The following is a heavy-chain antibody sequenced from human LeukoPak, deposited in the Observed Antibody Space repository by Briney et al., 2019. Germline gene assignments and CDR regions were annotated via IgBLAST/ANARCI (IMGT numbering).Heavy chain of an antibody. V-gene: IGHV1-18*01. Sequence: ASVKVSCKASGYTFSSYGISWVRQAPGQGLEWMGWISAYNGNTNYAQKLQGRVTMTRDMSTSTDYMELSSLRSEDTAVYYCARDNSVGDYAWWFDLWGQGTLVTVSS. CDR1: GYTFSSYG. D-gene: IGHD1-26*01. CDR2: ISAYNGNT. CDR3: ARDNSVGDYAWWFDL. J-gene: IGHJ5*02.